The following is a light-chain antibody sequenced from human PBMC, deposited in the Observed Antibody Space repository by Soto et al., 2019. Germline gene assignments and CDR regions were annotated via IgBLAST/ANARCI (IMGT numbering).Light chain of an antibody. CDR1: SSNIGSSY. J-gene: IGLJ1*01. V-gene: IGLV1-47*02. CDR2: NNN. Sequence: QSVLTQPPSTSGTPGQRVTISCSGSSSNIGSSYVFWFQHLPGTAPKLLMYNNNQRPSGVSVRVSASKSGISASLAISGIWSEDLGDYYCVVWDDRVSGYVFGTGTMV. CDR3: VVWDDRVSGYV.